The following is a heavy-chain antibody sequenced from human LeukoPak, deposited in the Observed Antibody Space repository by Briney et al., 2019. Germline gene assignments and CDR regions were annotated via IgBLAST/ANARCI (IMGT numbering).Heavy chain of an antibody. CDR2: IYYSGST. CDR1: GGSISSGDYY. V-gene: IGHV4-30-4*08. CDR3: ARDRRGYYGSGSYSWFDP. D-gene: IGHD3-10*01. J-gene: IGHJ5*02. Sequence: SQTLSLTCTVSGGSISSGDYYWSWIRQPPGKGLEWTGYIYYSGSTYYNPSLKSRVTISVDTSKNQFSLKLSSVTAADTAVYYCARDRRGYYGSGSYSWFDPWGQGTLVTVSS.